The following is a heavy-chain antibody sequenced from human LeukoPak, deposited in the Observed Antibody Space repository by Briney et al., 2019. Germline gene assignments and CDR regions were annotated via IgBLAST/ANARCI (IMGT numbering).Heavy chain of an antibody. V-gene: IGHV3-48*04. CDR1: GFTFSGHN. D-gene: IGHD4-17*01. J-gene: IGHJ3*02. CDR3: ARVFDYGDGNDAFDI. CDR2: VSISSGTI. Sequence: GGSLRLSCAASGFTFSGHNMNWVRQAPGKGLEWISFVSISSGTIYYADSVKGRFTISRDNAKNSLYLQMNSLRAEDTALYHCARVFDYGDGNDAFDIWGQGTMVTVSS.